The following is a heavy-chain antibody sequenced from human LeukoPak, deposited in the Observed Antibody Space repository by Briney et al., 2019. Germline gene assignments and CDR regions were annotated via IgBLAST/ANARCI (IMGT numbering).Heavy chain of an antibody. V-gene: IGHV3-33*01. CDR1: GFTFSSYG. CDR3: ARTRYSSSWYYFDY. Sequence: GGSLRLSCAASGFTFSSYGMHWVRQAPGKGLEWVAVIWYDGSNKYYADSVKGRFTISRDNSKNTLYLQMNSLRAEDTAVYYCARTRYSSSWYYFDYWGQGTLVTVSS. J-gene: IGHJ4*02. CDR2: IWYDGSNK. D-gene: IGHD6-13*01.